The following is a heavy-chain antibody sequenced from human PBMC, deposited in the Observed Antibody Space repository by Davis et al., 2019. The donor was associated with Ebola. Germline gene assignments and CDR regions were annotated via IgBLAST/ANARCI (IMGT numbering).Heavy chain of an antibody. CDR2: IYYSGST. V-gene: IGHV4-59*08. J-gene: IGHJ4*02. CDR1: GGSISSYY. CDR3: ARHRPGPYDY. Sequence: MPSETLSLTCTVSGGSISSYYWSWIRQPPGKGLEWIGYIYYSGSTSYNPSLKSRVTISVDTSKNQFSLKLTSVTAADTAVYYCARHRPGPYDYWGQGTLVTVFS.